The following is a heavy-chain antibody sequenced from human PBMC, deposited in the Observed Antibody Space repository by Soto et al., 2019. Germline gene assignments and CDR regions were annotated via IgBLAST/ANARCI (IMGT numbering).Heavy chain of an antibody. CDR2: INNAGSTT. J-gene: IGHJ6*02. D-gene: IGHD2-8*01. CDR1: GFTFSSHW. Sequence: GXSLRLSCAASGFTFSSHWMHWFRQAPGNGLVWVSRINNAGSTTDYADSVKGRFTISRDNAKNTLYLQMNSLRAEDTAVYYCARGLLYLYGMDVWGQGTTVTVSS. V-gene: IGHV3-74*01. CDR3: ARGLLYLYGMDV.